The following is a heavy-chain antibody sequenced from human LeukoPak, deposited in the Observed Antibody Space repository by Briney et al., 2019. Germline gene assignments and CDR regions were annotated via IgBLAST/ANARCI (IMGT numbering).Heavy chain of an antibody. Sequence: ASVKVSCKASGYTFTGYYMHWVRQAPGQGLEWMGWINPNSGGTNYAQKFQGWVTMTRDTSISTAYMELSRLRSDDTAVYYCARGRVCSGGSCDSGYWGRGTLVTVSS. CDR1: GYTFTGYY. V-gene: IGHV1-2*04. D-gene: IGHD2-15*01. J-gene: IGHJ4*02. CDR3: ARGRVCSGGSCDSGY. CDR2: INPNSGGT.